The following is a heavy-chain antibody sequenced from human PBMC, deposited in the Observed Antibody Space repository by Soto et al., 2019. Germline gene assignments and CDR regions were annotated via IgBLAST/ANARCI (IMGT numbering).Heavy chain of an antibody. D-gene: IGHD2-2*01. V-gene: IGHV4-59*01. Sequence: PSETLSLTCTVSGGSISSYYWSWIRQPPGKGLEWIGYIYYSVSTNYSPSLKSRVTISVDTSKNQFSLKLSSVTAADTAVYYCARAASYCSSTSCYAIYYYYYYMDVWGKGTTVTVSS. CDR3: ARAASYCSSTSCYAIYYYYYYMDV. CDR1: GGSISSYY. J-gene: IGHJ6*03. CDR2: IYYSVST.